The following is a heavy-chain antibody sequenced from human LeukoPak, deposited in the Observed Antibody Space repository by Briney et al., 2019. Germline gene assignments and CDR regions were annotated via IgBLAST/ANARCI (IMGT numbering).Heavy chain of an antibody. D-gene: IGHD5-18*01. CDR3: ARLNLGYGYFLEATKHDY. CDR2: ISYDDGTNK. CDR1: GFTFSTYP. V-gene: IGHV3-30-3*01. J-gene: IGHJ4*02. Sequence: GGSLRLSCAASGFTFSTYPMHWVSQAPGKGLEWEAVISYDDGTNKYYADSVKGRFTISRDNSKNTLYLQMNSLRAEDTAVYYCARLNLGYGYFLEATKHDYWGQGTLVTVSS.